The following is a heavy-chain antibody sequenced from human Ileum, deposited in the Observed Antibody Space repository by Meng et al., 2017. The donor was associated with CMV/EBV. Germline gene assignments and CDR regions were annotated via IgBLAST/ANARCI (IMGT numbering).Heavy chain of an antibody. CDR3: ARWSPESSSWSGFDF. J-gene: IGHJ4*02. V-gene: IGHV4-39*07. CDR1: GGPISIGRPY. D-gene: IGHD6-13*01. Sequence: SGPDLVTPSGPLSLICTVPGGPISIGRPYWGWVRQPPGKGLEWIGILYYRGTTYYNPSLKSRVTMSVGTSENQFSLKMNSVTAADTAVYYCARWSPESSSWSGFDFWGQGTLVTVSS. CDR2: LYYRGTT.